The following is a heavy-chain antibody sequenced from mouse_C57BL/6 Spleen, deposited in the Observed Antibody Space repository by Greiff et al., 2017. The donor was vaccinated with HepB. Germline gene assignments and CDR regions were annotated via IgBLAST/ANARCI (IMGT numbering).Heavy chain of an antibody. Sequence: QVQLQHSGPELVKPGASVKISCKASGYAFSSSWMNWVKQRPGKGLEWIGRIYPGDGDTNYNGKFKGKATLTADKSSSTAYMQLSSLTSEDSAVYFCARRYDYHYAMDYWGQGTSVTVSS. D-gene: IGHD2-4*01. J-gene: IGHJ4*01. CDR1: GYAFSSSW. CDR3: ARRYDYHYAMDY. CDR2: IYPGDGDT. V-gene: IGHV1-82*01.